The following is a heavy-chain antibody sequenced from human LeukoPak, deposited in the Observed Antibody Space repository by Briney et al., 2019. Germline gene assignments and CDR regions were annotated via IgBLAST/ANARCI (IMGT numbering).Heavy chain of an antibody. J-gene: IGHJ4*02. CDR3: ARGDHVLLWFGELDY. V-gene: IGHV3-48*03. CDR1: GFTFSSYE. CDR2: ISSSGSTI. D-gene: IGHD3-10*01. Sequence: GGSLRLSCAASGFTFSSYEMNWVRQAPGKGLEWVSYISSSGSTIYYADSVKGRFTISRDNAKNSLYLQMNSLRAEDTAVYYCARGDHVLLWFGELDYWGQGTLVTVSS.